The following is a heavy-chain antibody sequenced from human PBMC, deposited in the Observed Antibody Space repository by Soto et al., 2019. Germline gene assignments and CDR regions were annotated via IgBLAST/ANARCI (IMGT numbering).Heavy chain of an antibody. CDR1: GYSFTSYW. CDR3: ARLSSPVFGELLSYFDY. J-gene: IGHJ4*02. D-gene: IGHD3-10*02. Sequence: GESLKISCKGSGYSFTSYWIGWVRQMPGKGLEWMGIIYPGDSDTRYSPSFQGQVTISADKSIRTAHLQRSSLKASDTAMYSCARLSSPVFGELLSYFDYWGQGTMVTVSS. V-gene: IGHV5-51*01. CDR2: IYPGDSDT.